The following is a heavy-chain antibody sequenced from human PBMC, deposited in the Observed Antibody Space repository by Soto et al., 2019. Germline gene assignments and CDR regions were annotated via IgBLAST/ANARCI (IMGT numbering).Heavy chain of an antibody. CDR2: INPTSGGT. V-gene: IGHV1-2*07. CDR3: AKDRRRNGNNNDFDY. D-gene: IGHD1-20*01. CDR1: GYIFTDYY. J-gene: IGHJ4*02. Sequence: ASVKVSCKASGYIFTDYYIHWVRQAPGQGLEWMAWINPTSGGTNSARKFRGRVTMTTDTSTSTAHLELNGLTSGDTAVYYCAKDRRRNGNNNDFDYWGQGTLVTVSS.